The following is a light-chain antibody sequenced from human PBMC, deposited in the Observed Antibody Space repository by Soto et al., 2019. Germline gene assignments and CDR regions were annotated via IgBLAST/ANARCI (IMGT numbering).Light chain of an antibody. J-gene: IGLJ3*02. CDR3: CSYTSSSIRV. Sequence: QSALTQPASVSGSPGQSITISCTGTSSDVGGYNHVSWYQQHPGKAPKLIIDEVRNRPSGVSNRLSGSKSGNTASLTISGLQADDEADYYCCSYTSSSIRVFGGGTQLTVL. CDR1: SSDVGGYNH. CDR2: EVR. V-gene: IGLV2-14*01.